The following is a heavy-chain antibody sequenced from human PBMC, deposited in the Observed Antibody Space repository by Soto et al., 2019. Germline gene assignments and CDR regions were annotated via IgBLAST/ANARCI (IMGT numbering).Heavy chain of an antibody. CDR2: IYPGDSDT. Sequence: ESLKISCKASGYSFSDYWIGWVRQMPGRGLEWMGIIYPGDSDTRYSASFQGQVTISADKSISTTFLQWSSLKASDTAMYYCARLSSPKESVDYWGQGTLVTVSS. V-gene: IGHV5-51*01. CDR1: GYSFSDYW. D-gene: IGHD2-15*01. CDR3: ARLSSPKESVDY. J-gene: IGHJ4*02.